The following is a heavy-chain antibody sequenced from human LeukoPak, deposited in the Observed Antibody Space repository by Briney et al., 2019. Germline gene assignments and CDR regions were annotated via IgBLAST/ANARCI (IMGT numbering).Heavy chain of an antibody. Sequence: SETLFLTCTVSGGSISSYYWSWIRQPPGKGLEWIGYIYYSGSTNYNPSLKSRVTISVDTSKNQFSLKLSSVTAADTAVYYCARDTYGSGSYYDRSINWFDPWGQGTLVTVSS. V-gene: IGHV4-59*01. CDR3: ARDTYGSGSYYDRSINWFDP. CDR2: IYYSGST. D-gene: IGHD3-10*01. CDR1: GGSISSYY. J-gene: IGHJ5*02.